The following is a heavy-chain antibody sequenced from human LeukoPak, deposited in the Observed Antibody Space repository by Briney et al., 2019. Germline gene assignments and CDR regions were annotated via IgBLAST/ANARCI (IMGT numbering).Heavy chain of an antibody. CDR1: GFTFSSYG. V-gene: IGHV3-30*02. CDR3: AKGQKYGDYAGPLFDY. J-gene: IGHJ4*02. Sequence: GGSLRLSCAASGFTFSSYGMHWVRQAPGKGLEWVAFIRYDGSNKYYADSVKGRFTISRDNSKNTLYLQMNSLRAEDTAVYYCAKGQKYGDYAGPLFDYWGQGTLVTVSS. CDR2: IRYDGSNK. D-gene: IGHD4-17*01.